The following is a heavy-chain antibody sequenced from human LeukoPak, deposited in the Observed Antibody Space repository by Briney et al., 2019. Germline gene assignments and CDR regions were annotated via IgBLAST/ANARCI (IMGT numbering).Heavy chain of an antibody. CDR2: IYYSGST. D-gene: IGHD3-10*01. CDR1: GGSISSSSYY. CDR3: ARTRYYYNSRSYGAPYYFDY. V-gene: IGHV4-39*01. J-gene: IGHJ4*02. Sequence: SETLSLTCTVSGGSISSSSYYWGWIRQPPGRGLEWIGSIYYSGSTYYNPSLKSRVTISVDTSKNQFSLKLSSVTAADTAVYYCARTRYYYNSRSYGAPYYFDYWGQGTLVTVSS.